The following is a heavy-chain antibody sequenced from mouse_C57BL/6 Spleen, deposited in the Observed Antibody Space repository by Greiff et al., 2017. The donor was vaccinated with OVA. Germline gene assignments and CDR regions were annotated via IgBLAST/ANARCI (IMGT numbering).Heavy chain of an antibody. CDR3: AREGVNWYFDV. V-gene: IGHV5-4*01. D-gene: IGHD2-1*01. Sequence: EVNLVESGGGLVKPGGSLKLPCAASGFTFSSYAMSWVRQTPETRLEWVATISDGGSYCYYPDNVKGRFTISRDNDKNNLYLQMSQLKSEDTAMYYCAREGVNWYFDVWGTGTTGTVSS. CDR1: GFTFSSYA. CDR2: ISDGGSYC. J-gene: IGHJ1*03.